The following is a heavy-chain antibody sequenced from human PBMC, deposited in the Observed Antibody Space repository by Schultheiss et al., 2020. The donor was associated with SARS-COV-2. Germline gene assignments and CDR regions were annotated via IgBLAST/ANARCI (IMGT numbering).Heavy chain of an antibody. V-gene: IGHV3-23*01. CDR1: GFAFSSYA. CDR2: ISGSSINT. D-gene: IGHD6-19*01. J-gene: IGHJ4*02. Sequence: GGSLRISCAASGFAFSSYAMSWVRQAPGKGLEWVSAISGSSINTDYADSVKGRFTISRDNAKNTLYLQMNSLRAEDTAVYYCARDELSSGWSFDYWGQGTLVTVSS. CDR3: ARDELSSGWSFDY.